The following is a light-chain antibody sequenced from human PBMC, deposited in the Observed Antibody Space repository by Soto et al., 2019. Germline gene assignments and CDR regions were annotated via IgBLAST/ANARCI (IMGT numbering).Light chain of an antibody. CDR1: QSISSW. CDR3: QQYSSSSPT. V-gene: IGKV1-5*01. CDR2: GAS. J-gene: IGKJ2*01. Sequence: DIQMTQSPSTLSASVGDRVTITCRASQSISSWLAWYQQKPGKAPKLLIYGASSLESGVPSRFSGSGSVTEFTLTIDSLQPDAFAPYYCQQYSSSSPTFGQGTKLEI.